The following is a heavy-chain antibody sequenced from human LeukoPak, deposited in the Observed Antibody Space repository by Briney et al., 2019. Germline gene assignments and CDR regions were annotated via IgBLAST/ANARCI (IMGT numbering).Heavy chain of an antibody. Sequence: GGTLRLSCAASGFTFSSYGMSWVRQAPGKGLVWVSAISGSGGSTYYADSVKGRFTISRNNSKNTLYLQMNSLRTEDTAVYYCAKVGLPVTTILDYFDYWGQGTLVTVSS. J-gene: IGHJ4*02. D-gene: IGHD4-11*01. CDR3: AKVGLPVTTILDYFDY. CDR2: ISGSGGST. V-gene: IGHV3-23*01. CDR1: GFTFSSYG.